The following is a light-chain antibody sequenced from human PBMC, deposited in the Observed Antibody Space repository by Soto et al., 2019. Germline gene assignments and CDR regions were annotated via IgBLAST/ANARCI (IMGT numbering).Light chain of an antibody. Sequence: DIQMNHSPSTLSESVGDRVTITCRASEFISSWLAWYQQKQGKAPKLLIYDTSTLASGVPSRFSGSGSGTDFTLTISSLQPDDFATYYCQQYNTFSWTFGPGTSVEIK. CDR3: QQYNTFSWT. J-gene: IGKJ1*01. V-gene: IGKV1-5*01. CDR1: EFISSW. CDR2: DTS.